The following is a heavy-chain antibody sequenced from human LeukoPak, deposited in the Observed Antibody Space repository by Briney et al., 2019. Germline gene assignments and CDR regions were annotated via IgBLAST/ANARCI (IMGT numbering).Heavy chain of an antibody. D-gene: IGHD6-13*01. CDR2: IYYSGST. Sequence: SETLSLTCTVSGGSISSSSYYWGWVRQPPGKGLEWIGSIYYSGSTYYHPSLKSRVTISVDTSKNQFSLKLRSVTAADTAVYSCARLEIAASIDYWGQGALVTVSS. J-gene: IGHJ4*02. CDR3: ARLEIAASIDY. CDR1: GGSISSSSYY. V-gene: IGHV4-39*01.